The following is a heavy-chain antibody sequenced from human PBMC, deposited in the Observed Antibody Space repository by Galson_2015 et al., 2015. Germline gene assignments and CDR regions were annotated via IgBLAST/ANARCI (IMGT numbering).Heavy chain of an antibody. J-gene: IGHJ3*02. CDR3: ARDPRYSSSWTDAFDI. CDR2: ISSSSSTI. D-gene: IGHD6-13*01. CDR1: RFRFSNYG. V-gene: IGHV3-48*02. Sequence: SLRLSCAASRFRFSNYGMNWVRQAPGKGLEWVSYISSSSSTIYYADSVKGRFTISRDNAKNSLYLQMNSLRDEDTAVYYCARDPRYSSSWTDAFDIWGQGTMVTVSS.